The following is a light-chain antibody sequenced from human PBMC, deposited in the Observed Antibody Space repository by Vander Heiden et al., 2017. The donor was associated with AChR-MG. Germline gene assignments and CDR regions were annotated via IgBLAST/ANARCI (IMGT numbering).Light chain of an antibody. CDR1: QSISSY. CDR2: EAS. CDR3: QQRSSWPLT. J-gene: IGKJ4*01. V-gene: IGKV3-11*01. Sequence: EIVFTQSPVTLSLSPGERATLSCRASQSISSYLAWYQQKPGQAPRLLIYEASNRATGIPARFSGSGSGTDFTLTISSLEPEDFAVYYCQQRSSWPLTFGGGTKVEIK.